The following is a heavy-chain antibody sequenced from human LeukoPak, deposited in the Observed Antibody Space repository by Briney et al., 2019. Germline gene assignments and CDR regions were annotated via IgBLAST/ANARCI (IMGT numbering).Heavy chain of an antibody. J-gene: IGHJ5*02. Sequence: SETLSLTCTVSGGSISSYYWSWIRQPPGKGLEWIGYIYYSGSTNYNPSPKSRVTISVDTSKNQFSLKLSSVTAADTAVYYCARVVYKNWFDPWGQGTLVTVSS. CDR3: ARVVYKNWFDP. D-gene: IGHD5-24*01. V-gene: IGHV4-59*01. CDR2: IYYSGST. CDR1: GGSISSYY.